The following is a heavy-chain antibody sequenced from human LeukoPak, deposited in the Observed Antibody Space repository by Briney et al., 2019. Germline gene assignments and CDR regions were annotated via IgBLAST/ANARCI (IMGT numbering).Heavy chain of an antibody. CDR1: GFTFSSYS. Sequence: GGSLRLSCAASGFTFSSYSMNWVRQAPGKGLEWVSSISSSSSYIYYADSVKGRFTISRDNAKNSPYLQMNSLRAEDTAVYYCARISGSYYEYYYYGMDVWGQGTTVTVSS. D-gene: IGHD1-26*01. CDR3: ARISGSYYEYYYYGMDV. V-gene: IGHV3-21*01. CDR2: ISSSSSYI. J-gene: IGHJ6*02.